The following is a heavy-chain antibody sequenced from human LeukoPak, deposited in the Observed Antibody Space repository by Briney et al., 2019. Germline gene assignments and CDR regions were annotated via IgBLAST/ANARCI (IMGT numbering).Heavy chain of an antibody. Sequence: SETLSLTCTVSGGSISSYYWSWIRQPPGKGLEWIGYIYYSGSTNYNPSLKSRVTISVETSKNQFSLKLSSVTAADTAVYYCAKMADIVVVPAAMFVDFYAPFLDYWGQGTLVTVSS. CDR1: GGSISSYY. J-gene: IGHJ4*02. V-gene: IGHV4-59*01. CDR2: IYYSGST. D-gene: IGHD2-2*01. CDR3: AKMADIVVVPAAMFVDFYAPFLDY.